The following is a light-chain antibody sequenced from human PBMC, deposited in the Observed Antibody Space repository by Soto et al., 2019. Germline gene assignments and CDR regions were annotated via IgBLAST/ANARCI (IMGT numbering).Light chain of an antibody. CDR1: QRLLHSDGKTY. J-gene: IGKJ1*01. CDR2: EVS. CDR3: MQALQTQT. V-gene: IGKV2D-29*01. Sequence: DIVMTQTPLSLSVTPGQPASMSCKSSQRLLHSDGKTYLHWYLQRPGHPPQLLVYEVSNRFSGVPDRFSGSGSGTDFTLNISRVGPEDVGVYYCMQALQTQTFGQGTKVDIK.